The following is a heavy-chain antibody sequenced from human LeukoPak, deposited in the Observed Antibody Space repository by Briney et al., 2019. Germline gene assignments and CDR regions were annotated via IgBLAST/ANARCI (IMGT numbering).Heavy chain of an antibody. D-gene: IGHD1/OR15-1a*01. V-gene: IGHV3-23*01. J-gene: IGHJ6*03. Sequence: PGRSLRLSCAASGFTFSSYGMHWVRQAPGKGLEWVSAISGSDGFTYYADSVKGRFTISRDNAKNTLYLQMNNLRPEDTAVYYCGGCAGTPQYYYYYYYMDVWGKGTTVTVSS. CDR1: GFTFSSYG. CDR3: GGCAGTPQYYYYYYYMDV. CDR2: ISGSDGFT.